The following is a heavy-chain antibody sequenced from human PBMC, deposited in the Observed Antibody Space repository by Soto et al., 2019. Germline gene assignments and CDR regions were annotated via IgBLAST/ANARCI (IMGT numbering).Heavy chain of an antibody. V-gene: IGHV3-23*01. Sequence: GGSLRLSCAASGFTFSSYAMSWVRQAPGKGLEWVSASGTGGGAYYADSAKGRFTISRDNSKNTLYLQMNSLRAEDTAVYYCAKERLERHFALDYWGQGTLVTVSS. CDR1: GFTFSSYA. D-gene: IGHD1-1*01. J-gene: IGHJ4*02. CDR2: SGTGGGA. CDR3: AKERLERHFALDY.